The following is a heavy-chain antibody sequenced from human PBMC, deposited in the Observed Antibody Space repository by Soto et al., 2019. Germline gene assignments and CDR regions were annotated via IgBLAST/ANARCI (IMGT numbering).Heavy chain of an antibody. D-gene: IGHD3-16*01. CDR3: AKDRVPGDGRLTLDY. CDR2: IAGDGVT. J-gene: IGHJ4*02. CDR1: GLTFRTNA. V-gene: IGHV3-23*01. Sequence: EVQLLESGGGLVQPGGSLRLSCIASGLTFRTNAGSWVPQAPGKGLEWVSDIAGDGVTKYTDSVKGRFTISRDSSKNTVYLQMNSLRAEDTAVYYCAKDRVPGDGRLTLDYWGQGTLVSVSS.